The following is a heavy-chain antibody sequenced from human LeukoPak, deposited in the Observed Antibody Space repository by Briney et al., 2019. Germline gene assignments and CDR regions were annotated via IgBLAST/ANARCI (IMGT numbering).Heavy chain of an antibody. V-gene: IGHV4-34*01. Sequence: PSETLSLTCAVYGGSFSGYYWSWIRQPPGKGLEWIGEINHSGSTNYSPSLKSRVTISVDTSKNQFSLKLSSVTAADTAVYYCAGRYVWGSYRPLRYWGQGTLVTVSS. CDR1: GGSFSGYY. D-gene: IGHD3-16*02. CDR3: AGRYVWGSYRPLRY. CDR2: INHSGST. J-gene: IGHJ4*02.